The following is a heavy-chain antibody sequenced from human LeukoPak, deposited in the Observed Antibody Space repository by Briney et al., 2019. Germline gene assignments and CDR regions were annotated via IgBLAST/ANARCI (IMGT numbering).Heavy chain of an antibody. J-gene: IGHJ4*02. Sequence: GASVKVSCKASGYTFTGYYMHWVRQAPGQGLEWMGWINPNSGGTNYAQKFQGRVTMTRDTSISTAYMELSRLRSDDTAVYYCARVVMITFGGVIVLSESDYWGQGTLVTVSS. CDR2: INPNSGGT. CDR3: ARVVMITFGGVIVLSESDY. D-gene: IGHD3-16*02. V-gene: IGHV1-2*02. CDR1: GYTFTGYY.